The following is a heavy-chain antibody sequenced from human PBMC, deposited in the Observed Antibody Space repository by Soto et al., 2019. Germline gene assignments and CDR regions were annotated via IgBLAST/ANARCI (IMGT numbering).Heavy chain of an antibody. CDR1: GFTFSSYA. D-gene: IGHD2-2*01. CDR2: ISGSGGST. CDR3: ARDRLCSSTSCSDRYDY. V-gene: IGHV3-23*01. Sequence: GGSLRLSCAASGFTFSSYAMSWVRQAPGKGLEWVSAISGSGGSTYYADSVKGRFTISRDNSKNTLYLQMNSLRAEDTAVYYCARDRLCSSTSCSDRYDYWGQGTLVTVSS. J-gene: IGHJ4*02.